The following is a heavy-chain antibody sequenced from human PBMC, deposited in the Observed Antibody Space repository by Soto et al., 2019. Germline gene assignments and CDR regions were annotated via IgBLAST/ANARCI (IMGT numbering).Heavy chain of an antibody. J-gene: IGHJ6*04. D-gene: IGHD4-17*01. CDR3: AKEVHDYGWMGVGEWPDV. CDR2: ISGSGGST. Sequence: GGSLRLSCAASGFTFSSYAMSWVRQAPGKGLEWVSAISGSGGSTYYADSVKGRFTISRDNSKNTLYLQMNSLRAEDTAVYYCAKEVHDYGWMGVGEWPDVWGKGTTVTVSS. CDR1: GFTFSSYA. V-gene: IGHV3-23*01.